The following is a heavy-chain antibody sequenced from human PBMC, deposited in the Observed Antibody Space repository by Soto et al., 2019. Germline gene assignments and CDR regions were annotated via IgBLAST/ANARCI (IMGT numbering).Heavy chain of an antibody. CDR2: IIPVFGTT. D-gene: IGHD1-1*01. V-gene: IGHV1-69*01. Sequence: QVQLVQSGAEVKKPGSSVKVSCKASGGTFSSYAFTWVRQAPGQGLEWMGRIIPVFGTTNYAQKFQGRVTIIADESTSTAYMKLSSLRSEDTAIYSCARSRATTVAFDIWGQGTLVTVSS. CDR1: GGTFSSYA. CDR3: ARSRATTVAFDI. J-gene: IGHJ3*02.